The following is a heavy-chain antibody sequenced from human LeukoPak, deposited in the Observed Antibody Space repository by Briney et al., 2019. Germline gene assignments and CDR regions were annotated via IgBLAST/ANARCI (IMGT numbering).Heavy chain of an antibody. V-gene: IGHV3-9*01. Sequence: GGSLRLSCAASGFTFDDYAMHWVRQAPGKGLEWVSGISWNGGSLGYADSVKGRFTISRDNAKNSLYLQMNSLRAEDTAFYYCAKDTYSSSLGAFDIWGQGTMVTVSS. CDR3: AKDTYSSSLGAFDI. CDR2: ISWNGGSL. J-gene: IGHJ3*02. D-gene: IGHD6-13*01. CDR1: GFTFDDYA.